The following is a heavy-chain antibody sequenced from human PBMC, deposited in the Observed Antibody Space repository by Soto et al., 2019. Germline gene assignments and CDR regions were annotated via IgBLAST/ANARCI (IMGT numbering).Heavy chain of an antibody. CDR2: INAGNGNT. D-gene: IGHD6-19*01. J-gene: IGHJ4*02. Sequence: QVQLVQSGAEEKKPGASVKVSCKASGYTFTGYAMHWVRQAPGQRLEWMGWINAGNGNTKYSQKFQGRVTITRDTSASTAYMELSRLRSEDTAVYYCARAVAVPADLDYWGQGTLVTVSS. CDR1: GYTFTGYA. V-gene: IGHV1-3*05. CDR3: ARAVAVPADLDY.